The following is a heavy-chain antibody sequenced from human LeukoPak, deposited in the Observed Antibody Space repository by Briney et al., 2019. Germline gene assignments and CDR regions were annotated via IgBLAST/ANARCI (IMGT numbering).Heavy chain of an antibody. CDR1: GGSISSSSYY. Sequence: SETLSLTCTVSGGSISSSSYYWGWIRQPPGKGLEWIGSIYYSGSTYYNPSLKSRVTISVDTSKNQFSLKLSSVTAADTAVYYCARGPPMIVVLPGLYNWFDPWGQGTLVTVSS. CDR3: ARGPPMIVVLPGLYNWFDP. D-gene: IGHD3-22*01. J-gene: IGHJ5*02. CDR2: IYYSGST. V-gene: IGHV4-39*07.